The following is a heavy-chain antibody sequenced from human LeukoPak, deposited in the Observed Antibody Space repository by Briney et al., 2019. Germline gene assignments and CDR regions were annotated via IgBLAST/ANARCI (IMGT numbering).Heavy chain of an antibody. CDR3: AARHSTARDYSDH. D-gene: IGHD4-17*01. J-gene: IGHJ4*02. V-gene: IGHV3-30*04. CDR2: ISYDGSNK. CDR1: GFTFSSYA. Sequence: GGSLRLSCAASGFTFSSYAMHWVRQAPGKGLEWVAVISYDGSNKYYADSVKGRFTISRDNSKNTLYLQMNSLRADDTAVYYCAARHSTARDYSDHWGQGTVVTVSS.